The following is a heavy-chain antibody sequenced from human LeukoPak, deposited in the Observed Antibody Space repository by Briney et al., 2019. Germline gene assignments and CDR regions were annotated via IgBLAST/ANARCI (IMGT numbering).Heavy chain of an antibody. CDR2: IYYSGST. D-gene: IGHD3-16*01. CDR3: ARVSGGTLIDY. J-gene: IGHJ4*02. Sequence: SETLSLTCTVSGGSISSYSWSWIRQPPGKGLEWIGYIYYSGSTNYNPSLKSRVTISVDTSKNQFSLKLSSVTAADTAVYYCARVSGGTLIDYWGQGTLVTVSS. CDR1: GGSISSYS. V-gene: IGHV4-59*01.